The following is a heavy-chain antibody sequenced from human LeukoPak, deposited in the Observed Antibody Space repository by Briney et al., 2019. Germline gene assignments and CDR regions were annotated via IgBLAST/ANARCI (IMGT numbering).Heavy chain of an antibody. Sequence: PGGSLRLSCAASGFIFSNYAMHWVRQAPGKGLEWVALISSDGSKTYHADSVKGRFSISRDNSKNTLYLQLNSLRAKDTSVYYCAREGSGSYGLGGAFDIWGQGTMVTVSS. CDR3: AREGSGSYGLGGAFDI. CDR2: ISSDGSKT. J-gene: IGHJ3*02. D-gene: IGHD1-26*01. V-gene: IGHV3-30*01. CDR1: GFIFSNYA.